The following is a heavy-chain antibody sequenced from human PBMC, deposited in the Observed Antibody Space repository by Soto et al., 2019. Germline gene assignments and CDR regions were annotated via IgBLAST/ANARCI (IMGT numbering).Heavy chain of an antibody. J-gene: IGHJ3*02. Sequence: QVQLVESGGGVVQPGRSLRISCAASGFTFSSYGMHWVRQAPGKGLEWVAVIWYDGSNKYYADSVKGRFTISRDNSKNPLYLQMNSLRAEDTAVYYCARGLYGDYDWVAFDIWGQGTMVTVSS. CDR2: IWYDGSNK. CDR3: ARGLYGDYDWVAFDI. D-gene: IGHD4-17*01. V-gene: IGHV3-33*01. CDR1: GFTFSSYG.